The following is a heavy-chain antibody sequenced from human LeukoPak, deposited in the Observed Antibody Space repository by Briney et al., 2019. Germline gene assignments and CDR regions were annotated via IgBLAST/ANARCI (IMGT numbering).Heavy chain of an antibody. CDR3: TTDPINYYDSSGYFYDAFDI. Sequence: GGSLRLSCAASGVTFSNAWMNWVRQAPGKGLEWVGRIKSKTDGGTTDYAAPVKGRFTISRDDSKNTLYLQMNSLKTEDTAVYYCTTDPINYYDSSGYFYDAFDIWGQGTMVTVSS. D-gene: IGHD3-22*01. J-gene: IGHJ3*02. CDR2: IKSKTDGGTT. CDR1: GVTFSNAW. V-gene: IGHV3-15*07.